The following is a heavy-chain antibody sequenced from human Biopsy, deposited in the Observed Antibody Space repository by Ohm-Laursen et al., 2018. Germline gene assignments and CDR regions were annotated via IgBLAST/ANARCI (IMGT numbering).Heavy chain of an antibody. D-gene: IGHD2-15*01. V-gene: IGHV4-34*08. CDR1: GKTFSDYQ. CDR3: GNEVHGRDY. CDR2: INQAGTT. J-gene: IGHJ4*02. Sequence: GTLSLTCAVFGKTFSDYQWSWIRQPPGKGLEWIGQINQAGTTNYNPSLKSRVSISADASKYEFSLRLTSVAAADTAVYLCGNEVHGRDYWGLGAQVTVSS.